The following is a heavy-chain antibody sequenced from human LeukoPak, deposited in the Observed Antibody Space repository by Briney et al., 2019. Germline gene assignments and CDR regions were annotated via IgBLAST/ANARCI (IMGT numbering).Heavy chain of an antibody. CDR2: IYTSGST. J-gene: IGHJ3*02. CDR3: ASSMATIDAFDI. CDR1: GGSISSYY. D-gene: IGHD5-24*01. Sequence: SETLSLTCTVSGGSISSYYWSWIRQPAGKGLEWIGRIYTSGSTNYTPSLKSRVTMSVDTSKNQFSLKLSSVTAADTAVYYCASSMATIDAFDIWGQGTMVTVSS. V-gene: IGHV4-4*07.